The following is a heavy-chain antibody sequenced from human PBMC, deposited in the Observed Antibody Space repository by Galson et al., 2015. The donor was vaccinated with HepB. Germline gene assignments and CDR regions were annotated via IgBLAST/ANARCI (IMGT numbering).Heavy chain of an antibody. CDR2: IYSSGGT. Sequence: ETLSLTCTVSGDSMSSDSWSWIRQPAGKGLEWIGRIYSSGGTTYNPSLKSRVTISIDTSKNRFALKLSSVTAADTAVYYCARDRNYYDNGRYYPGWFDPWGQGTLVTVSS. J-gene: IGHJ5*02. V-gene: IGHV4-4*07. CDR1: GDSMSSDS. CDR3: ARDRNYYDNGRYYPGWFDP. D-gene: IGHD3-22*01.